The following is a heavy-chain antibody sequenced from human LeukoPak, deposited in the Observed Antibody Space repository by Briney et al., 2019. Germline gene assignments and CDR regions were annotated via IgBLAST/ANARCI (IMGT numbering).Heavy chain of an antibody. CDR3: AKGRGAFDI. CDR1: GFTFSSYG. V-gene: IGHV3-30*18. J-gene: IGHJ3*02. Sequence: GGSLRLSCVACGFTFSSYGMHWVRQAPGKGLEWVAVISNDGSNKYYADSVKGRFTISRDNSKNTLYLQMNSLRAEDTAVYYCAKGRGAFDIWGQGTMVTVSS. D-gene: IGHD3-10*01. CDR2: ISNDGSNK.